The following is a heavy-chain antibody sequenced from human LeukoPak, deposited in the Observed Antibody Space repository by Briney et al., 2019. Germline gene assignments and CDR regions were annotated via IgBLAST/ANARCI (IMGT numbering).Heavy chain of an antibody. CDR2: ISSSGSFI. CDR3: AREPYYHDSSGYVSDY. CDR1: GFIFSDYY. J-gene: IGHJ4*02. V-gene: IGHV3-11*01. D-gene: IGHD3-22*01. Sequence: GGSLRLSCAASGFIFSDYYMSWIRQAPGKGLEWVSYISSSGSFIYYADSVKGRFTISRDNAKNSLYLQMNSLRAEDTAVYYCAREPYYHDSSGYVSDYWGQGTLVTVSS.